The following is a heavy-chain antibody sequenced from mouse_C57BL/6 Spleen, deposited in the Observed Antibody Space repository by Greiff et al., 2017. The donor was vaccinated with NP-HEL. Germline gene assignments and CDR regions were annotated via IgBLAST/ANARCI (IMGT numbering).Heavy chain of an antibody. CDR1: GYAFSSYW. D-gene: IGHD2-5*01. Sequence: QVHVKQSGAELVKPGASVKISCKASGYAFSSYWMNWVKQRPGKGLEWIGQIYPGDGDTNYNGKFKGKATLTADKSSSTAYMQLSSLTSEDSAVYFCARLDYYSTDYWGQGTTLTVSS. CDR3: ARLDYYSTDY. V-gene: IGHV1-80*01. CDR2: IYPGDGDT. J-gene: IGHJ2*01.